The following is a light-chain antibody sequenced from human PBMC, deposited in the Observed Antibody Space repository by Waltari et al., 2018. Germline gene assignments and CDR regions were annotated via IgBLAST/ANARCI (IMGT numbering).Light chain of an antibody. V-gene: IGKV1-9*01. CDR3: QQLRTYPRA. CDR1: QDISSY. J-gene: IGKJ1*01. Sequence: IQLTQSPSSLAASVGDRVTITCRASQDISSYLAWYRQKAGKAPELLIYGASTLQSGVPSRFSGSGSGTDFTLPISSLQPEDFATYYCQQLRTYPRAFGQGTKVEIK. CDR2: GAS.